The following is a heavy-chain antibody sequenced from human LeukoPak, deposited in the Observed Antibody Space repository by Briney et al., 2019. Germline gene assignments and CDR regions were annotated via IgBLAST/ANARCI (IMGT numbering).Heavy chain of an antibody. J-gene: IGHJ4*02. CDR2: INPNSGGT. D-gene: IGHD6-13*01. Sequence: ASVKVSCKASGYTFTGYYMHWVRQAPGQGLEWMGRINPNSGGTNYAQKFQGRVTMTRDTSISTAYMELSRLRPDDTAVYYCARDGYSSSWYDYWGQGTLVTVSS. CDR3: ARDGYSSSWYDY. V-gene: IGHV1-2*06. CDR1: GYTFTGYY.